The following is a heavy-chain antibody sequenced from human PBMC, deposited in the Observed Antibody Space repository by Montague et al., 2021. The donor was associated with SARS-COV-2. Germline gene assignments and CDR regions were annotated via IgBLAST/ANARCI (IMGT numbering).Heavy chain of an antibody. Sequence: SETLSLTCAVSGGSFSNYYWSWIRQPPGKGLEWIGEVNQSGTTIYNPSVKSGVTISEDTSKNQFYLRLNSVTAADTAVYYCAWGRQPVVVPGAGQAGRAFDIWGQGTMVTVSS. CDR3: AWGRQPVVVPGAGQAGRAFDI. CDR1: GGSFSNYY. D-gene: IGHD2-2*01. J-gene: IGHJ3*02. V-gene: IGHV4-34*01. CDR2: VNQSGTT.